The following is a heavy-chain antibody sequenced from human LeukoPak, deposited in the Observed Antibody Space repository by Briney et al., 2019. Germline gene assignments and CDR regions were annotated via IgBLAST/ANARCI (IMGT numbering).Heavy chain of an antibody. D-gene: IGHD6-13*01. CDR3: ARRNSSSWYRRFKNWFDP. CDR1: GGSIRSSSYY. V-gene: IGHV4-39*01. Sequence: SETLSLTCTVSGGSIRSSSYYWGWIRQPPGKGLEWIGSIYYSGSTYYKSSLKSRVTISVDTSKNQFSLKLSSVTAADTAVYYCARRNSSSWYRRFKNWFDPWGQGTLVTVSS. CDR2: IYYSGST. J-gene: IGHJ5*02.